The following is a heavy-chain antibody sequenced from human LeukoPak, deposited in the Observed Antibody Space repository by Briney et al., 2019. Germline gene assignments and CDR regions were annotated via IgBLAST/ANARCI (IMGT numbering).Heavy chain of an antibody. CDR1: GGSISSYY. J-gene: IGHJ5*02. Sequence: SETLSLTCTVSGGSISSYYWSWIRQPAGKWLELLGRIYTGGSTNYKPSLKSRVTMPVATSKNQFSLKLSSWAATAPPGNSLARAVTYYHRSGKDSFDPWGEGTLVTVSS. CDR2: IYTGGST. CDR3: ARAVTYYHRSGKDSFDP. V-gene: IGHV4-4*07. D-gene: IGHD3-10*01.